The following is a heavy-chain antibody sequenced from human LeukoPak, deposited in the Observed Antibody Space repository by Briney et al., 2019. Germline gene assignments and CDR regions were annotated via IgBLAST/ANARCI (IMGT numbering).Heavy chain of an antibody. CDR1: GGSISSYY. CDR2: MYCSGDT. CDR3: AKDRAYFDH. Sequence: NPAETLSLTCAVSGGSISSYYWSWIRQPPGRGLEWIGYMYCSGDTNYNASLKTPVTITVATSKTQFTLRLSSVTAADTAAYYCAKDRAYFDHWGQGTLVTVSS. V-gene: IGHV4-59*01. J-gene: IGHJ4*02.